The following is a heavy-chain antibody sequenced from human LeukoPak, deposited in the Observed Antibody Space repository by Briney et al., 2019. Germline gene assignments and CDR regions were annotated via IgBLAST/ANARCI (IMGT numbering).Heavy chain of an antibody. D-gene: IGHD1-7*01. CDR1: GDSVSSNSAA. CDR3: ARSHWNYDNWFDP. V-gene: IGHV6-1*01. Sequence: SQTLSLTFAISGDSVSSNSAAWNWIRQSPSRGLEWLGRTYYMSKWYNDYAVSVKGRITINPETSKNQFSLQLKSVAPEDTAVYYCARSHWNYDNWFDPWGQGTLVTVSS. CDR2: TYYMSKWYN. J-gene: IGHJ5*02.